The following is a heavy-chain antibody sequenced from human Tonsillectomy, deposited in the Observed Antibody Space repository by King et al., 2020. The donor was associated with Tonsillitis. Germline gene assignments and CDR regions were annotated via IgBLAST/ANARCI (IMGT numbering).Heavy chain of an antibody. V-gene: IGHV3-53*01. CDR2: VYTGGST. D-gene: IGHD4-17*01. J-gene: IGHJ4*02. CDR1: GFTVSSNF. CDR3: ARIIDYGDYFDY. Sequence: VQLVESGGDLIQPGGSLRLSCAASGFTVSSNFMSWVRQAPGKGLEWVSVVYTGGSTYYADFVKGRFTISRDNSKNTLYLQMNSLIADDTAVYYCARIIDYGDYFDYWGQGTLVTVSS.